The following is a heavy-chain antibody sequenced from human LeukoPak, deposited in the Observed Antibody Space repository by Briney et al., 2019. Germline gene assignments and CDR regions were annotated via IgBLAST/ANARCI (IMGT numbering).Heavy chain of an antibody. J-gene: IGHJ4*02. V-gene: IGHV4-59*08. CDR3: ARRAYRAPLDTAYYFDY. CDR2: IYYSGSN. Sequence: SETLSPTCTVSCGSISSYYWSWIRQPPGKGLEWIGYIYYSGSNNYHPSLKSRVTISVDTSKNHFSLKLSSVTAADTAVYYCARRAYRAPLDTAYYFDYWGQGTLVTVSS. CDR1: CGSISSYY. D-gene: IGHD5-18*01.